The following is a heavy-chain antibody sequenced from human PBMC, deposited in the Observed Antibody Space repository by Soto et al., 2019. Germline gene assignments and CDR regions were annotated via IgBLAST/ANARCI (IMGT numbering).Heavy chain of an antibody. CDR2: IYHSGST. CDR3: ARVPDV. CDR1: GGSISSGGYS. J-gene: IGHJ6*02. Sequence: QLQLQESGGGLVKPSQTLSLTCAVSGGSISSGGYSWTWIRQPPGKGLEWIGYIYHSGSTYYNPSLKSRVTISVDRSKNQFSLKLNSVTAADTAVYYCARVPDVWGQGTTVTVSS. V-gene: IGHV4-30-2*01.